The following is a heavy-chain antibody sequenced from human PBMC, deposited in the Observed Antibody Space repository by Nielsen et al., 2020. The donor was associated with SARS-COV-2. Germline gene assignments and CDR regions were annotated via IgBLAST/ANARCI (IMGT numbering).Heavy chain of an antibody. CDR3: ARSRWVAAFDY. CDR2: IIPIFGTA. J-gene: IGHJ4*02. Sequence: SVKVSCKASGGTFSSYAISWVRQAPGQGLEWMGGIIPIFGTANYAQKFQGRVTITRDTSASTAYMELSSLRSEDTAVYYCARSRWVAAFDYWGQGTLVTVSS. V-gene: IGHV1-69*05. CDR1: GGTFSSYA. D-gene: IGHD6-19*01.